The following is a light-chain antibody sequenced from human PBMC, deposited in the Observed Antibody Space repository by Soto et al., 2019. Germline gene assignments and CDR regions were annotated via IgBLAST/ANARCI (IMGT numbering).Light chain of an antibody. J-gene: IGLJ3*02. Sequence: NFMLTQPHSVSESPGKTVTISCTRSSGSIASNYVQWYQQRPGSAPTTEIYEDNQRPSGVPDRFSGSIDSSSNSASLTISGLKTEDEADYYCQSYDSSINWVFGGGTQLTVL. CDR2: EDN. CDR1: SGSIASNY. CDR3: QSYDSSINWV. V-gene: IGLV6-57*03.